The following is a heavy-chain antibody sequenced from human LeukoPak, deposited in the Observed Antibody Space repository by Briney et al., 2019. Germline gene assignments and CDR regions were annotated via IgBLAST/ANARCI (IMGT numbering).Heavy chain of an antibody. J-gene: IGHJ4*02. CDR3: SRDGPRSNWNYGAYFDY. V-gene: IGHV3-49*04. D-gene: IGHD1-7*01. CDR2: IRSKTYGGTT. Sequence: GGSLRLSCTASGFTFGDYAMSWVRQAPGKGLEWVGLIRSKTYGGTTEYAASVKGTFTISRDDSKSIAYLQMDSLKTEDTAVYYCSRDGPRSNWNYGAYFDYWGQGTLVTVSS. CDR1: GFTFGDYA.